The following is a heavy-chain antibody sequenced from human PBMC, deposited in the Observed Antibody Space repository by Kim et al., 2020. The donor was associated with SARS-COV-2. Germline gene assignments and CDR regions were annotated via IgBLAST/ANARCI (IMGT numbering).Heavy chain of an antibody. CDR2: IHYSGST. J-gene: IGHJ2*01. CDR1: GGSISGYY. D-gene: IGHD4-17*01. Sequence: SETLSLTCTVSGGSISGYYWNWIRQPPGKGLEWIGYIHYSGSTNYNPSLKSRVTLSVDTSKSQFSLNLRSVTAADTAVYYCARDVQDYGDYYWYFDLWGRGTLVTVSS. V-gene: IGHV4-59*01. CDR3: ARDVQDYGDYYWYFDL.